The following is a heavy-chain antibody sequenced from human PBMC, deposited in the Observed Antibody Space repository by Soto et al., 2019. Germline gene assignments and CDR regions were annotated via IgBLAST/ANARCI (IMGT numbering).Heavy chain of an antibody. D-gene: IGHD3-3*01. J-gene: IGHJ4*02. CDR3: ARGFEAEFWSGHLDY. V-gene: IGHV1-46*01. Sequence: QVQLVQSGAEVKKPGASVKVSCKGSGCTFTSYYMHWVRQAPGQGLEWMGIINPSGGSTSYAQKFQGRVTMTRDTSTSTVYMELSSLRSEDTAVYYCARGFEAEFWSGHLDYWGQGTLVTVSS. CDR1: GCTFTSYY. CDR2: INPSGGST.